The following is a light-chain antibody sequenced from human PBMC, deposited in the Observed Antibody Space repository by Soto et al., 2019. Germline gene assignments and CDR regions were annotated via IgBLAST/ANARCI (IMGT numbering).Light chain of an antibody. V-gene: IGKV3-11*01. CDR3: QQRSNWPPLFT. Sequence: EIVLTQSPATLSLSPGERATLSCRASQSVSSYLAWYQQKPGQAPRLHIYDASNRATGIPARFSGSGSGTDFALTICSLVPEDFAVYYCQQRSNWPPLFTFGPGTKVDIK. CDR1: QSVSSY. J-gene: IGKJ3*01. CDR2: DAS.